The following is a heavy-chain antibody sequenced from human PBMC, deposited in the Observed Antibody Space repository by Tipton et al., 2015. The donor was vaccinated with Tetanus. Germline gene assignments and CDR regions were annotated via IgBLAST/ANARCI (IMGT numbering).Heavy chain of an antibody. CDR1: GGSFSGYY. CDR2: INYSGTT. D-gene: IGHD6-19*01. J-gene: IGHJ4*02. V-gene: IGHV4-34*01. CDR3: AKLIRQWLAPDFNN. Sequence: LRLSCAVYGGSFSGYYWNWIRQPPGKGLEWIGEINYSGTTNYNPSLKSRVTMSVDTSKNQFSLQLSSMTAADTAVYYCAKLIRQWLAPDFNNWGQGTLVTVSS.